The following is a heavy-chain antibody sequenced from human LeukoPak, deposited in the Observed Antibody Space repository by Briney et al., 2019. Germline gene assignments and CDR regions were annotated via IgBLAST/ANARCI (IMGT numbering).Heavy chain of an antibody. D-gene: IGHD3-3*01. V-gene: IGHV3-30*02. CDR3: AKASGLRSFTLIS. CDR2: IRYDGSNK. J-gene: IGHJ5*02. Sequence: GGSLRLSCAASGFTFSSYGMHWVRQAPGKGLEWVAFIRYDGSNKHYADSVKGRFTISRDNSKNTLYLQMNSLRAEDTAVYYCAKASGLRSFTLISWGLGTLVTVSS. CDR1: GFTFSSYG.